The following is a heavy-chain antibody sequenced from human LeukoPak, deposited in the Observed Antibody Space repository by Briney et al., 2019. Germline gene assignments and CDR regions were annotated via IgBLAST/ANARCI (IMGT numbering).Heavy chain of an antibody. CDR1: GYTLTELS. CDR2: IIPIFGTA. CDR3: ARAAELIGDAFDI. J-gene: IGHJ3*02. V-gene: IGHV1-69*13. Sequence: GASVKVSCKVSGYTLTELSMHWVRQAPGKGLEWMGGIIPIFGTANYAQKFQGRVTITADESTSTAYMELSSLRSEDTAVYYCARAAELIGDAFDIWGQGTMVTVSS.